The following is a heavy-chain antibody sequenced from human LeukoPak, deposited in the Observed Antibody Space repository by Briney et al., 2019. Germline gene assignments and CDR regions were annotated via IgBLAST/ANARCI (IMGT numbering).Heavy chain of an antibody. Sequence: GGSLRLSCAASGFTFSNYWMSWVRQAPGKGLEWVASINQDGSEKYYVDSVKGRFTISRDNAKNSLYLQMNSLRAEDTAVYHCARARLAVSGNYFENWGQGTLVTVSS. CDR2: INQDGSEK. CDR3: ARARLAVSGNYFEN. D-gene: IGHD6-19*01. CDR1: GFTFSNYW. J-gene: IGHJ4*02. V-gene: IGHV3-7*04.